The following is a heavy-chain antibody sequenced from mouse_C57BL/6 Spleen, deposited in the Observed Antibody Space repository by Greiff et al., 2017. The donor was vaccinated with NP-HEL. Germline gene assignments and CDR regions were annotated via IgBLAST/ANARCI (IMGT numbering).Heavy chain of an antibody. V-gene: IGHV5-4*03. CDR1: GFTFSSYA. D-gene: IGHD1-1*01. Sequence: EVKVVESGGGLVKPGGSLKLSCAASGFTFSSYAMSWVRQTPEKRLEWVATISDGGSYTYYPDNVKGRFTISRDNAKNNLYLQMSHLKSEDTAMYYCARGDYYGSSYYFDYWGQGTTLTVSS. CDR3: ARGDYYGSSYYFDY. J-gene: IGHJ2*01. CDR2: ISDGGSYT.